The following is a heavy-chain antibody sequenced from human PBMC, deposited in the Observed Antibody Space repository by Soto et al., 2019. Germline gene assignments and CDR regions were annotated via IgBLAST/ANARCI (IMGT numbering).Heavy chain of an antibody. CDR2: ISASGVST. CDR3: ANVPLLPYYFDY. J-gene: IGHJ4*02. V-gene: IGHV3-23*01. CDR1: GFIFNNYA. Sequence: PGGSLRLSCAASGFIFNNYAMNWVRQAPGEGLQWVAGISASGVSTYYADSVKGRFIISRDNSKNTLFLQMNSLRAEDTAIYYCANVPLLPYYFDYWGLGTLVTVSS. D-gene: IGHD1-26*01.